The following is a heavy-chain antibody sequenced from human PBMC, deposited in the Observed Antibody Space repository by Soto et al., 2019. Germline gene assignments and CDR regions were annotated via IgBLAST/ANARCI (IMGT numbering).Heavy chain of an antibody. CDR3: VKHGQLITPPAMHV. V-gene: IGHV3-33*03. Sequence: QVHLVESGGGVVQPGRSLRLSCAASGFSLRNHAMHWVRQAPGKGLEWLAQIWFDGSNKYYGDSVRGRFTISRDNSENTAFLEMNALRAADTAMYYCVKHGQLITPPAMHVWGHGTTVTVSS. J-gene: IGHJ6*02. CDR1: GFSLRNHA. CDR2: IWFDGSNK. D-gene: IGHD2-2*01.